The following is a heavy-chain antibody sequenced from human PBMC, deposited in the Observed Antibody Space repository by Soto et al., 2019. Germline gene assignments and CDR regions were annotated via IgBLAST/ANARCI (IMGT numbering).Heavy chain of an antibody. V-gene: IGHV3-48*03. Sequence: EVQLVESGGGLVQPGGSLRLSCAASGFTFSSYEMNWVRQAPGKGLEWVSYISSSGSTIYYADSVKGRFTISRDNAKNSLYLQMNSLRAEDTAVYYCARPHYYDSSGVDYWGQGTLVTVSS. CDR1: GFTFSSYE. D-gene: IGHD3-22*01. CDR3: ARPHYYDSSGVDY. CDR2: ISSSGSTI. J-gene: IGHJ4*02.